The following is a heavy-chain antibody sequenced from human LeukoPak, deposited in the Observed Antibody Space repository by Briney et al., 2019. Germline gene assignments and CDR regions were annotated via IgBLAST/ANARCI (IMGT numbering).Heavy chain of an antibody. CDR3: ARTNGRERPWKSRVGATPAFDY. V-gene: IGHV4-30-4*01. CDR2: IYYSGST. J-gene: IGHJ4*02. CDR1: GGSISSGDYY. D-gene: IGHD1-26*01. Sequence: SETLSLTCTVSGGSISSGDYYWSWIRQPPGKGLEWIGYIYYSGSTYYNPSLKSRVTISVDTSKNQFSLKLSSVTAADTAVYYCARTNGRERPWKSRVGATPAFDYWGQGTLVTVSS.